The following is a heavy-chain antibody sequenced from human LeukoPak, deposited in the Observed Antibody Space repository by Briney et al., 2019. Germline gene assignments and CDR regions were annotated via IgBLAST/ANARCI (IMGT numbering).Heavy chain of an antibody. CDR2: ISSSSSYI. D-gene: IGHD1-26*01. J-gene: IGHJ4*02. CDR3: ARDRAMEVGAYYFDY. V-gene: IGHV3-21*01. CDR1: GFTFSSYS. Sequence: PGGSLRLSCAASGFTFSSYSMNWVRQAPGKGLECVSAISSSSSYIYYADSVKGRFTISRDNAKNSLYLQMNSLRAEDTAVYYCARDRAMEVGAYYFDYWGQGTLVTVSS.